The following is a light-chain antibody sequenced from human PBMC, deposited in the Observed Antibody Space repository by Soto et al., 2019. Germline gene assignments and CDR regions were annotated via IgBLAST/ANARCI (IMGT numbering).Light chain of an antibody. V-gene: IGLV2-14*01. CDR2: DVI. CDR1: SSDVGGYNY. CDR3: SSYTSSSTVV. Sequence: QSALTQPASVSGSPGQSITISCTGTSSDVGGYNYVSWYQQHPGKAPKLMIYDVINRPSGVSNRFSGSKSGNTASLTISGVQAEDEADYYCSSYTSSSTVVFGGGTKLTVL. J-gene: IGLJ2*01.